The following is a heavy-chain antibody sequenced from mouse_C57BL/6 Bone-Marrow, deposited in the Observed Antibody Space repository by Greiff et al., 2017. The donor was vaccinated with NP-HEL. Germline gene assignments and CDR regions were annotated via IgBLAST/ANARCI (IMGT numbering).Heavy chain of an antibody. Sequence: VQLQQSGAELMKPGASVKLSCTATGYTFTGYWIEWVKQRPGHGLEWIGEILPGSGSTNYNEKFKGKATFTADTSSNTAYMQLSSLTTEDSDIYDCARTRSAPITTVEARDYWGQGTTLTVSS. CDR2: ILPGSGST. CDR3: ARTRSAPITTVEARDY. D-gene: IGHD1-1*01. V-gene: IGHV1-9*01. CDR1: GYTFTGYW. J-gene: IGHJ2*01.